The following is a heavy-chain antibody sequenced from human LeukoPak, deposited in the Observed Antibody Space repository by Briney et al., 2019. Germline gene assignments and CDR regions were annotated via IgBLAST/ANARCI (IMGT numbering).Heavy chain of an antibody. V-gene: IGHV3-23*01. CDR3: AKVRSTMVRGVIDY. D-gene: IGHD3-10*01. CDR1: GFTFSSYA. J-gene: IGHJ4*02. Sequence: GGSLRLSCAASGFTFSSYAMSWVRQAPGKGLEXXXAISGSGSSTYYADSVKGRFTISRDNSKNTLYLQMNSLRAEDTAVYYCAKVRSTMVRGVIDYWGQGTLVTVSS. CDR2: ISGSGSST.